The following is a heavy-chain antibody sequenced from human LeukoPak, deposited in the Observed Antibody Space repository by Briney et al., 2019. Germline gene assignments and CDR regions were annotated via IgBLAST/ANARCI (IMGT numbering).Heavy chain of an antibody. V-gene: IGHV3-21*01. CDR1: GFTFSSYS. Sequence: GGSLRLSCAASGFTFSSYSMNWVRQAPGKGLEWASSISSSSSYIYYADSVKGRFTISRDNAKNSLYLQMNSLRAEDTAVYYCARGKGESNSGSYLYWGQGTLVTVSS. CDR3: ARGKGESNSGSYLY. CDR2: ISSSSSYI. J-gene: IGHJ4*02. D-gene: IGHD1-26*01.